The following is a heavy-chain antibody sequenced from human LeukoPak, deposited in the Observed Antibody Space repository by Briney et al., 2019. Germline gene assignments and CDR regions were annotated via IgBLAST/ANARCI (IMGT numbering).Heavy chain of an antibody. CDR2: IWYDGSNK. D-gene: IGHD6-19*01. CDR3: ARLYSSGWADY. J-gene: IGHJ4*02. Sequence: GRSLRLSCAASGFTFKNHGMHWVRQAPGKGLEWVAVIWYDGSNKLYADSVRGQFTISRDNSKNTLYLQMNSLRAEDTAVYFCARLYSSGWADYWGQGTLVTVSS. V-gene: IGHV3-33*01. CDR1: GFTFKNHG.